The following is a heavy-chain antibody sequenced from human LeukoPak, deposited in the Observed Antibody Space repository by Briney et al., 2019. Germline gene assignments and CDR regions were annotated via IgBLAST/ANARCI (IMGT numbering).Heavy chain of an antibody. Sequence: GGSLRLSCAASGFTFSYYAMSWVRQAPGKGLEWVSSISSSSSYIYYADSVKGRFTISRDNAKNSLYLQMNSLRAEDTAVYYCAELGITMIGGVWGKGTTVTISP. CDR3: AELGITMIGGV. CDR1: GFTFSYYA. V-gene: IGHV3-21*01. J-gene: IGHJ6*04. D-gene: IGHD3-10*02. CDR2: ISSSSSYI.